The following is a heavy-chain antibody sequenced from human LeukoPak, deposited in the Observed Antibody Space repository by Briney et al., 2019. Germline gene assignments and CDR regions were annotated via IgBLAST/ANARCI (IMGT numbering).Heavy chain of an antibody. CDR2: ISSSGNTI. Sequence: GGSLRLSCAASGFTFIDYYMNWIRQAPGKGLEWVSYISSSGNTIYYADSVKGRFTISRDNAKNSLYLQMNNLRVEDTAVYYCARHPFDPWGQGTLVTVSS. J-gene: IGHJ5*02. V-gene: IGHV3-11*01. CDR3: ARHPFDP. CDR1: GFTFIDYY.